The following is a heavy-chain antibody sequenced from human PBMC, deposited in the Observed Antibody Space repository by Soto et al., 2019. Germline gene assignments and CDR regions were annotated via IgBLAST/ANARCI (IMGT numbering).Heavy chain of an antibody. J-gene: IGHJ3*02. CDR1: GFTFSSYS. V-gene: IGHV3-21*01. CDR3: AVEWGYYDSSGYSDAFDI. Sequence: GGSLRLSCAASGFTFSSYSMNWVRQAPGKGLELVSSISSSSSYIYYADSVKGRFTISRDNAKNSLYLQMNSLRAEDTAVYYCAVEWGYYDSSGYSDAFDIWGQGTMVTVSS. CDR2: ISSSSSYI. D-gene: IGHD3-22*01.